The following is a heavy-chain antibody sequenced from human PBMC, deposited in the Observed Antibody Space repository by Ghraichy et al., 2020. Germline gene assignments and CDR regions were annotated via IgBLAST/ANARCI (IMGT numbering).Heavy chain of an antibody. D-gene: IGHD2-15*01. CDR1: GFTFSSYG. CDR3: AKDPEDIVVVVAATPLYHGMDV. J-gene: IGHJ6*02. Sequence: GGSLRLSCAASGFTFSSYGMHWVRQAPGKGLEWMAFIRYDGSNKYYADSVKGRFTISSDNSKNTLYLQMNSLRAEDTDVYYCAKDPEDIVVVVAATPLYHGMDVWGLGTTVTGPS. V-gene: IGHV3-30*02. CDR2: IRYDGSNK.